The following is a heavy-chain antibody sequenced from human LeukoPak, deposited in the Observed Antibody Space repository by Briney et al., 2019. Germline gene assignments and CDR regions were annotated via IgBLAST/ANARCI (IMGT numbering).Heavy chain of an antibody. J-gene: IGHJ4*02. D-gene: IGHD6-13*01. Sequence: PGGSLRLSCVASGFTFSIYSMNWVRQAPGKGLEWVSSISSSSYIYDADSVKGRFTISRDNAKNSLYLQMNSLRAEDTAVYFCTRSIPRLASAGFDYWGQGTLVTVSS. CDR2: ISSSSYI. CDR1: GFTFSIYS. V-gene: IGHV3-21*06. CDR3: TRSIPRLASAGFDY.